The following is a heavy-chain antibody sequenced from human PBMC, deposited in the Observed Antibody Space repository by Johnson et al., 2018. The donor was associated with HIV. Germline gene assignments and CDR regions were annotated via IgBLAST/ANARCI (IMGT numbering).Heavy chain of an antibody. Sequence: VQLVESGGGVVQPGRSLRLSCAASRFTFSSYAMHWVRQAPGKGLEWVAIISYDGSNKNYADSVKGRFTVSRDNSKNTLFLQMNGLRAEDTAVYYCAREWRTGPDTFDIWGQGTMLTVSS. CDR1: RFTFSSYA. V-gene: IGHV3-30*04. CDR3: AREWRTGPDTFDI. J-gene: IGHJ3*02. CDR2: ISYDGSNK. D-gene: IGHD5-12*01.